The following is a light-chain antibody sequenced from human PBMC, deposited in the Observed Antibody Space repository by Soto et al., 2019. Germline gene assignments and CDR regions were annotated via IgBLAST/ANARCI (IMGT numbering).Light chain of an antibody. CDR2: GTS. Sequence: EDVLTQSPGTLSLSRGERATLSCRASERIYSAYLGWYQQKPGQAPRLLIYGTSSRATGIPDRFSGSGSGTEFTLTISSLQSEDFAVYYCQQYNNWPRTFGQGTKVDIK. CDR1: ERIYSAY. J-gene: IGKJ1*01. V-gene: IGKV3-20*01. CDR3: QQYNNWPRT.